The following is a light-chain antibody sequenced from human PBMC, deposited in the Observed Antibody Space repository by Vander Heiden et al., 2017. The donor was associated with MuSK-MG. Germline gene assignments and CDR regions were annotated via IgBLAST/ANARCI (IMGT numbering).Light chain of an antibody. CDR3: QQSYTTPLT. CDR1: QRINIY. J-gene: IGKJ4*01. Sequence: DIQMTQSPSSLSASVGDTVTITCRASQRINIYLNWYQQKPGRAPKVLLYAASSLQSGVPSRFSGSGSGTDCTLTIRSMKTEDCATYFCQQSYTTPLTFGGGTKVEIK. V-gene: IGKV1-39*01. CDR2: AAS.